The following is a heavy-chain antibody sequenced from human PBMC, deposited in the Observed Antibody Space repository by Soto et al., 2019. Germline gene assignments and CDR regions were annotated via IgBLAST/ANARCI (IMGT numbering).Heavy chain of an antibody. V-gene: IGHV3-43*01. CDR3: AKSYGAHQLQLWFPFDY. CDR2: ISWDGGST. D-gene: IGHD5-18*01. Sequence: PGGSVRLSCAASGFTFDDYTIHWVLQAPGKGLEWVSLISWDGGSTYYADSVKGRFTISRDNSTNSLYLQMKSLRTEDTALYYCAKSYGAHQLQLWFPFDYWGQGTLVTVSS. CDR1: GFTFDDYT. J-gene: IGHJ4*02.